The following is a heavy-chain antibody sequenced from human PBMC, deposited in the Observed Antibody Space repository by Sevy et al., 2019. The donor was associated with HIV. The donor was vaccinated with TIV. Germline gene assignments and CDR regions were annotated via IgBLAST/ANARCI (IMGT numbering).Heavy chain of an antibody. V-gene: IGHV3-48*03. Sequence: GGSLRLSCAASGFTFSSYEKNWVRQAPGKGLEWVSYISSSGSTIYYADSVKGRFTISRDNAKNSLYLQMNSLRAEDTAVYYCAGGYQLPHYYYGMDVWGQGTTVTVSS. CDR3: AGGYQLPHYYYGMDV. CDR2: ISSSGSTI. D-gene: IGHD2-2*01. CDR1: GFTFSSYE. J-gene: IGHJ6*02.